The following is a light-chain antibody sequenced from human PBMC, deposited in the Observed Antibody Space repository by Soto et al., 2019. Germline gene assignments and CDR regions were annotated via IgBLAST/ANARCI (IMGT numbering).Light chain of an antibody. Sequence: DIVMTQSPLSLPVTPGEPASISCRSSQSLRHHNGYNYLDWYLQKPGQSPQVLIYLGSNRASGVPDRVSGSRSGTVFTLKISRVEAEDVGVYYCIPTLHAAYSFGQGTKLEIK. V-gene: IGKV2-28*01. CDR1: QSLRHHNGYNY. J-gene: IGKJ2*01. CDR2: LGS. CDR3: IPTLHAAYS.